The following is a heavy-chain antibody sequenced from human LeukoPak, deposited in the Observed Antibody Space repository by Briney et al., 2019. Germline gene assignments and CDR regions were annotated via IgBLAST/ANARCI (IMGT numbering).Heavy chain of an antibody. CDR2: ISSSSSSYI. CDR3: ASSLMDGSGWALDAFDI. Sequence: PGGSLRLSCAASGFTFSSYSMNWVRQAPGKGLEWVSSISSSSSSYIYYADSVKGRFTISRDNAKTSLYLQMNSLRAEDTAVYYCASSLMDGSGWALDAFDIWGQGTMVTVSS. CDR1: GFTFSSYS. D-gene: IGHD6-19*01. J-gene: IGHJ3*02. V-gene: IGHV3-21*01.